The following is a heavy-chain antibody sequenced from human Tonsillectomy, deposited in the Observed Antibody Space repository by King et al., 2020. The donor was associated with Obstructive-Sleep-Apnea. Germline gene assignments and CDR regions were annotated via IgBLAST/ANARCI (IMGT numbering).Heavy chain of an antibody. CDR1: GYTFTDYH. J-gene: IGHJ4*02. V-gene: IGHV1-2*02. Sequence: QLVQSGAEVKKPGASMKVSCKASGYTFTDYHWHWVRQAPGQGLEWMGGINPNSGVTNYAQKFQGRVTMTRDTSISTAYMELSRLRYDDTAVYYCSRDEGYRYGYVYFDQWGQGTQVTVSS. CDR2: INPNSGVT. D-gene: IGHD5-18*01. CDR3: SRDEGYRYGYVYFDQ.